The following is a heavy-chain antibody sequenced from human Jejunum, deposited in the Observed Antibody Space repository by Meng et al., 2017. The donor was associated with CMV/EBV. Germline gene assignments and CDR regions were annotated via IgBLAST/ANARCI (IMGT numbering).Heavy chain of an antibody. CDR2: INSDGSST. CDR1: EFTFSDYW. Sequence: SCVASEFTFSDYWMHWVRQAPGKGLVWVSRINSDGSSTSYADSVKGRFTISRDNAKNTLYVQMNSLRAEDTAVYYCARHGNYLDVWGQGTTVTVSS. CDR3: ARHGNYLDV. D-gene: IGHD3-3*01. J-gene: IGHJ6*02. V-gene: IGHV3-74*01.